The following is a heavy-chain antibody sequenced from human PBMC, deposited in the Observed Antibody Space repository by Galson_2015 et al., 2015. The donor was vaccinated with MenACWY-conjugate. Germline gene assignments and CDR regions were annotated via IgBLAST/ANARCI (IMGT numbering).Heavy chain of an antibody. D-gene: IGHD1-26*01. CDR2: IDPSDSYT. CDR1: GYSFTSYW. Sequence: QSGAEVKKPGESLRISCTGSGYSFTSYWISWVRQMPGKGLEWMGRIDPSDSYTNYSPSFQGHVTIPADKSISTAYLQWSSLKASDTAMYYCARISGSYYLPDYWGQGTLVTVSS. CDR3: ARISGSYYLPDY. J-gene: IGHJ4*02. V-gene: IGHV5-10-1*01.